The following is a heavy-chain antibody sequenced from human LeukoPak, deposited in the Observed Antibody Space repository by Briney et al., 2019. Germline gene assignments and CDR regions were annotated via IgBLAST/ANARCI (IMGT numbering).Heavy chain of an antibody. CDR2: ISGSGGSI. Sequence: GGSLRLSCAASRFTFSIYAMNWVRQAPGKGLEWDSAISGSGGSIYYTDSVKGRFTISRDNSKNTLFLQMNSLRAEDTAVYYCAKVWGSYSTGYFDYWGQGTLVTVSS. D-gene: IGHD1-26*01. V-gene: IGHV3-23*01. J-gene: IGHJ4*02. CDR1: RFTFSIYA. CDR3: AKVWGSYSTGYFDY.